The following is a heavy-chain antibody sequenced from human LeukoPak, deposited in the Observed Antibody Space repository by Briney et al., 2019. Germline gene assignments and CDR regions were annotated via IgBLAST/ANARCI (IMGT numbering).Heavy chain of an antibody. J-gene: IGHJ4*02. CDR3: ARGARSGRYEDGGFDY. CDR1: GGSFSGYY. V-gene: IGHV4-34*01. Sequence: SETLSLTCAVYGGSFSGYYWSWIRQPPGKGLEWVGEINHSGSTNYNPSLKSRVTISVDTSKNQFSLKLSSVTAADTAVYYCARGARSGRYEDGGFDYWGQGTLVTVSS. CDR2: INHSGST. D-gene: IGHD6-19*01.